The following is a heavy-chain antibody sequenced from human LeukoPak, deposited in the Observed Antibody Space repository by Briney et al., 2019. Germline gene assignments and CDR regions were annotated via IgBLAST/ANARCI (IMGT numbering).Heavy chain of an antibody. CDR1: GFTVSSNY. CDR2: IYSGGST. J-gene: IGHJ6*02. CDR3: ARDSDILTGRGMDV. V-gene: IGHV3-53*01. D-gene: IGHD3-9*01. Sequence: GGSLRLSCAASGFTVSSNYMSWVRQAPGKGLEWVSVIYSGGSTYYADSVKGRFTISRDNYKNTLYLQMNSLRAEDTAVYYCARDSDILTGRGMDVWGQGTTVPVSS.